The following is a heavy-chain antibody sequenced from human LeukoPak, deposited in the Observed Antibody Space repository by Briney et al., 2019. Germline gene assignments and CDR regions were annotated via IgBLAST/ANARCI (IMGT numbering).Heavy chain of an antibody. CDR2: IYHSGST. J-gene: IGHJ4*02. Sequence: TLSLTCAVSGGSISSGGYSWSWIRQPPGQGLEWIGYIYHSGSTYYNLSLKSRVTISVDRSKNQFSLKLSSVTAADTAVYYCARARGYCSSTSCYFDYWGQGTLVTVSS. CDR1: GGSISSGGYS. D-gene: IGHD2-2*01. CDR3: ARARGYCSSTSCYFDY. V-gene: IGHV4-30-2*01.